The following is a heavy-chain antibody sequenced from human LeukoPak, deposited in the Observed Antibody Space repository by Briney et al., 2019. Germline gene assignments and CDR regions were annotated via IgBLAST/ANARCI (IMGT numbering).Heavy chain of an antibody. J-gene: IGHJ4*02. CDR2: IKRKGDDGTI. CDR3: TAGTGRSDFDY. CDR1: GFTFSNAW. V-gene: IGHV3-15*01. D-gene: IGHD3/OR15-3a*01. Sequence: SGGSLRLSCAASGFTFSNAWMSWVRQAPGRGLEGVGRIKRKGDDGTIDYAAPVKGRLSISRDDSKNTLYLQMNSLKSEDTAVYYCTAGTGRSDFDYWGQGTLVTVSS.